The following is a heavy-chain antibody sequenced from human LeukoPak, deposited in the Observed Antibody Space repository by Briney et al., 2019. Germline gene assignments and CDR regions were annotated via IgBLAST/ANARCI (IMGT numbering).Heavy chain of an antibody. CDR1: RFTFSSYS. CDR2: IKWDGGST. J-gene: IGHJ4*02. CDR3: ARGAGSSWYFYFDY. D-gene: IGHD6-13*01. Sequence: PGGSLRLSCKGPRFTFSSYSMNWVRQAPGKGLEWVSGIKWDGGSTGYADSVKGRFTISRDNAKNSLYLQMNSLRVEDTAVYHCARGAGSSWYFYFDYWGQGTLVTVSS. V-gene: IGHV3-20*01.